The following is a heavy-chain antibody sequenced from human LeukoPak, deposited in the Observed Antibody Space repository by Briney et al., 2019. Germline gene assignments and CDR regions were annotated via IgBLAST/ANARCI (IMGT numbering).Heavy chain of an antibody. CDR3: ARSIGLTGGGVDV. V-gene: IGHV3-11*01. J-gene: IGHJ6*02. CDR1: GFTFRDYN. Sequence: KPGGSLRLSCAASGFTFRDYNMNWVRQAPGKGLEWVSYITDSGSTTHYADSVNGRFTISRDNAKNSLYLQMNSLRAEDSAVYYCARSIGLTGGGVDVWGRGTTVTVSS. D-gene: IGHD3-9*01. CDR2: ITDSGSTT.